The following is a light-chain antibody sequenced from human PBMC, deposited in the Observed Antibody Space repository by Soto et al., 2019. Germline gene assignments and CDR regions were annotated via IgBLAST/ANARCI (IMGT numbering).Light chain of an antibody. CDR3: ATWDDSLDGPVV. J-gene: IGLJ2*01. CDR2: SNN. Sequence: QSVLTQPPSASGTPGQRVTISCSGSSSNIGSNTVNWYQQFPGTAPKLLMYSNNQRTSGVPDRFSGSKSGTSASLAISGLQSEDEADYYCATWDDSLDGPVVFGGGTQLTVL. CDR1: SSNIGSNT. V-gene: IGLV1-44*01.